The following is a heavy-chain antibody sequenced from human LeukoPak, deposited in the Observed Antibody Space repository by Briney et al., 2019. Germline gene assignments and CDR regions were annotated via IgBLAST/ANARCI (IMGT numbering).Heavy chain of an antibody. CDR2: IYTSGST. Sequence: PSETLSLTCTVSGGSISSYYWSWIRQPAGKGLEWIGRIYTSGSTNYNPSLKSRVTMSVDTSKNQFSLKLSSVTAADTAVYYCARLEYQLLYNWFDPWGQGTLVTVSS. CDR1: GGSISSYY. J-gene: IGHJ5*02. D-gene: IGHD2-2*02. V-gene: IGHV4-4*07. CDR3: ARLEYQLLYNWFDP.